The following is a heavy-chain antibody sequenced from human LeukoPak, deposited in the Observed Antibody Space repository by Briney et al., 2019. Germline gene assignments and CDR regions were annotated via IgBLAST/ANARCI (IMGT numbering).Heavy chain of an antibody. J-gene: IGHJ4*02. CDR1: GFTFSSSD. D-gene: IGHD3-10*01. CDR3: ARDYGSGSFDY. CDR2: IGTTGDT. V-gene: IGHV3-13*01. Sequence: GGSLRLSCAASGFTFSSSDMHWVRQITGKGLEWVSAIGTTGDTYYSGSVKGRFTISRDNAKNSLYLQMNSLRAEDTAVYYCARDYGSGSFDYWGQGTLVTVSS.